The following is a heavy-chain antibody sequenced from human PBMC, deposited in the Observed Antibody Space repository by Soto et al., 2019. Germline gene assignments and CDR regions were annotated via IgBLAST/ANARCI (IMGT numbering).Heavy chain of an antibody. D-gene: IGHD2-2*01. CDR1: SGSISSSNW. CDR3: ARVDCSSTSCYCGNWFDP. V-gene: IGHV4-4*02. CDR2: IYHSGST. Sequence: SETLSLTCAVSSGSISSSNWWSWVRQPPGKGLEWIGEIYHSGSTNYNPSLKSRVTISVDKSKNQFSLKLSSVTAADTAVYYCARVDCSSTSCYCGNWFDPWGQGTLVTVSS. J-gene: IGHJ5*02.